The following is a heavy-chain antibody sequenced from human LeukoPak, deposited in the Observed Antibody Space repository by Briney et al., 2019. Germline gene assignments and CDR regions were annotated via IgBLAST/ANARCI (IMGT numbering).Heavy chain of an antibody. J-gene: IGHJ4*02. CDR1: GFTFSNDG. V-gene: IGHV3-30*03. CDR2: TSYDETNK. Sequence: PGGSLRLSCGASGFTFSNDGMHWVRQAPGKGLEWVAVTSYDETNKYYADSVKGRFTISRDNSKNTVYLQMNSLRSEDTAVYYCASDQRYFSSARCTDFGYWGQGTLVTVSS. CDR3: ASDQRYFSSARCTDFGY. D-gene: IGHD2-2*01.